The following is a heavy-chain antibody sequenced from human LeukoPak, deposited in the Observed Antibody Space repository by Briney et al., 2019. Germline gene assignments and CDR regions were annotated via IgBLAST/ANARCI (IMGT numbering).Heavy chain of an antibody. CDR2: IWYDGGNK. V-gene: IGHV3-33*08. D-gene: IGHD6-13*01. CDR1: GFTFSSYG. J-gene: IGHJ4*02. CDR3: ARDSPYWAAAGTLDY. Sequence: GSLRLSCAASGFTFSSYGMHWVRQAPGKGLEWVAVIWYDGGNKYYADSVKGRFTISRDNSKNTLYLQMNSLRAEDTAVYYCARDSPYWAAAGTLDYWGQGTLVTVSS.